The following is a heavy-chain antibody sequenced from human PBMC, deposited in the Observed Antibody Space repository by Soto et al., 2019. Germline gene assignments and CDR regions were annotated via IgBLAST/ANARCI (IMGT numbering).Heavy chain of an antibody. V-gene: IGHV5-51*01. CDR2: IYPGDSDT. Sequence: EVQVVQSGAEVKKPGESLKISCKGSGYRFTNYWIAWVRQMPGKGLEWMGMIYPGDSDTRYSPSFQGQVTISADESISTAYLQWSSLKASDTAMYYCSRSLTMGGGYNWFDPWGQGTPVTVSS. J-gene: IGHJ5*02. CDR3: SRSLTMGGGYNWFDP. CDR1: GYRFTNYW. D-gene: IGHD3-10*01.